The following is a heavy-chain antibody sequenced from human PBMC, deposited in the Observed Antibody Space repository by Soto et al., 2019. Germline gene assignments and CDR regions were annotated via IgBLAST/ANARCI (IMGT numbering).Heavy chain of an antibody. D-gene: IGHD6-13*01. V-gene: IGHV4-59*01. CDR2: IYYSGST. Sequence: QVQLQESGPGLVKPSETLSLTCTVSGGSISSYYWSWIRQPPGKGLEWIGYIYYSGSTNYNPSLKSRVTISVDTSKNQFSLKLSSVTAADTAVYYCARVGGPPKYSSSWGYNWLDPWGQGTLVTVSS. CDR1: GGSISSYY. CDR3: ARVGGPPKYSSSWGYNWLDP. J-gene: IGHJ5*02.